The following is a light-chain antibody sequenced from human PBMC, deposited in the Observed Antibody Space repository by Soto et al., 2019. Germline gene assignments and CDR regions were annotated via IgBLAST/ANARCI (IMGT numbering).Light chain of an antibody. CDR2: EVT. CDR1: SRDIGFFNY. CDR3: ASYTTRSTYV. J-gene: IGLJ1*01. V-gene: IGLV2-14*01. Sequence: QSVLTQPASVSGSPGQSITVSCTGTSRDIGFFNYVSWYQQYPGNAPKLIIFEVTNRPSGVSHRFSGSKSGNTASPTISGLQAEDGADYFCASYTTRSTYVFGSGTKVTV.